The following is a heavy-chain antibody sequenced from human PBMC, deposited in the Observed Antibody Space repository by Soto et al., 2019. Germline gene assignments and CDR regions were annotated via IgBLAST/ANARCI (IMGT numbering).Heavy chain of an antibody. V-gene: IGHV4-59*01. CDR3: ARASISGSNSASLYATDV. J-gene: IGHJ6*02. CDR1: GASMSRYY. CDR2: MYYIGST. D-gene: IGHD1-26*01. Sequence: TLSLTFTVARASMTGASMSRYYWSWIRQPPGKGLEWIGNMYYIGSTHYSPSNNSRVTISVHTSNNQCSLQLNSVTSADTAVYYCARASISGSNSASLYATDVWGQGTTVTVSS.